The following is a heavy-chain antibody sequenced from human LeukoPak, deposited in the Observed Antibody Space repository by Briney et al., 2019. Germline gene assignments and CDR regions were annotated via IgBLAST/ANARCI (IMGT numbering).Heavy chain of an antibody. CDR3: ATAGVPAPANLFDY. CDR1: GFTFSSYG. Sequence: GGSLRLSCAASGFTFSSYGMHWVRQAPGKGLEWVAFIRYDGSNKYYADSVKGRFTISRDNSKNSLYLQMNSLRTEDTALYYCATAGVPAPANLFDYWGQGTLVTVSS. V-gene: IGHV3-30*02. D-gene: IGHD2-2*01. J-gene: IGHJ4*02. CDR2: IRYDGSNK.